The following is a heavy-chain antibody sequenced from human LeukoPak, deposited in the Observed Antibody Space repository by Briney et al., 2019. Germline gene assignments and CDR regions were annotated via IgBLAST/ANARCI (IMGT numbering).Heavy chain of an antibody. Sequence: GGSLRLSCAASGFTFSSYDMQWVRQAPGKGLEWVAVIWYDGSNKNCADSVKGRFTISRDNSKNTLYLQMNSLRAEDTAVYYCARDEQQLVRARGMDVWGRGTTVIVS. CDR3: ARDEQQLVRARGMDV. CDR1: GFTFSSYD. CDR2: IWYDGSNK. D-gene: IGHD6-13*01. V-gene: IGHV3-33*01. J-gene: IGHJ6*02.